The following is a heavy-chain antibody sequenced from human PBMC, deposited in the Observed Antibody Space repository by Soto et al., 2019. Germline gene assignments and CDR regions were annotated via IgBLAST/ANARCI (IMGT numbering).Heavy chain of an antibody. CDR2: ISYDGSNK. Sequence: VGSLRLSCAASGFTFSSYAMHWVRQAPGKGLEWVAVISYDGSNKYYADSVKGRFTISRDNSKNTLYLQMNSLRAEDTAVYYCARFTAMGNDYWGQGTLVTVSS. V-gene: IGHV3-30-3*01. CDR1: GFTFSSYA. CDR3: ARFTAMGNDY. D-gene: IGHD5-18*01. J-gene: IGHJ4*02.